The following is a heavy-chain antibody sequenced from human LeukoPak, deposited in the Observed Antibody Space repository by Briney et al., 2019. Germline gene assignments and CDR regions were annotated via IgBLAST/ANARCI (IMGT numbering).Heavy chain of an antibody. V-gene: IGHV3-33*01. CDR3: ARSIDPQFPWFDP. Sequence: PGGSLRLSCAASGFTFSSYGMHWVRQAPGKGLEWVAVIWYDGSNKYYADSVKGRFTISRDNSKNTLYLQMNSLRAEDTAVYYCARSIDPQFPWFDPWGQGTLVTVSS. CDR2: IWYDGSNK. J-gene: IGHJ5*02. CDR1: GFTFSSYG.